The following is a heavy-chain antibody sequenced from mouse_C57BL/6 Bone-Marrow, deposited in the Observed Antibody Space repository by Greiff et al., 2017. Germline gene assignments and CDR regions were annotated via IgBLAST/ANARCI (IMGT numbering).Heavy chain of an antibody. D-gene: IGHD1-1*01. CDR3: ARGGTVVATGYFDY. V-gene: IGHV2-9-1*01. CDR2: IWTGGGT. CDR1: GFSLTSYA. J-gene: IGHJ2*01. Sequence: QVQLKESGPGLVAPSQSLSITCTVSGFSLTSYAISWVRQPPGKGLEWLGVIWTGGGTKYNSALKSRLSISKDNSKSQVFLKMNSLQTDDTARYYCARGGTVVATGYFDYGGQGTTLTVSS.